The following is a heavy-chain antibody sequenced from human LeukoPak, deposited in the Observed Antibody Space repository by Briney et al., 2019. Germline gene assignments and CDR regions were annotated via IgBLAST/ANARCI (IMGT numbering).Heavy chain of an antibody. D-gene: IGHD3-22*01. CDR1: GFTFSSYE. Sequence: PGGSLRLSCAASGFTFSSYEMNWVRQAPGKGLEWVSYISSGANKMYYAESAKGRFSISRDNAKNSLYLQMNSLRAEDTAVYYCARVWGSSMIETNYIDLWGRGTLVTVSS. CDR3: ARVWGSSMIETNYIDL. J-gene: IGHJ2*01. CDR2: ISSGANKM. V-gene: IGHV3-48*03.